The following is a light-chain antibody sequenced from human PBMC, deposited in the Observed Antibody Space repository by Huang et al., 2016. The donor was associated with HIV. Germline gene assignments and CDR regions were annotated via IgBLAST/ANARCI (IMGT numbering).Light chain of an antibody. CDR3: LQLNSYPGT. Sequence: IQLTQSPSSLSASVGDRVTIACRASQDISSNLAWYQQKPGKAPNLLIYAASTLESGVASRFSGGGSGTDFTLTINNLQPEDFATYDCLQLNSYPGTFGPGTNVDV. V-gene: IGKV1-9*01. CDR2: AAS. J-gene: IGKJ3*01. CDR1: QDISSN.